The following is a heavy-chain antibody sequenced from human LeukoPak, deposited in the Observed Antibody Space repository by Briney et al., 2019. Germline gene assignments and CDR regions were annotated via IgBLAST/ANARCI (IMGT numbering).Heavy chain of an antibody. D-gene: IGHD5-24*01. Sequence: PGGSLRLSCAASGFTFSSYSMNWVRQAPGKGLEWVSSISSSSSYIYYADSVKGRFTISRDNAKNSLYLQMNSLRAEDTAVYYCARVGVGDGYNIGDWRAFDIWGQGTMVTVSS. CDR3: ARVGVGDGYNIGDWRAFDI. CDR1: GFTFSSYS. V-gene: IGHV3-21*01. J-gene: IGHJ3*02. CDR2: ISSSSSYI.